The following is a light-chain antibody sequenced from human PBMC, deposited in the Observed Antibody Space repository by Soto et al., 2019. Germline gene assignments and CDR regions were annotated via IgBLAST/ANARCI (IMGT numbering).Light chain of an antibody. CDR2: EVS. CDR3: GSYTSTDTPFV. J-gene: IGLJ1*01. CDR1: STDVGGYNY. V-gene: IGLV2-14*01. Sequence: QSVLAQPSSVSGSPGQSITISCTGTSTDVGGYNYVSWYQHHPGKGPKLIIYEVSNRPSGVSDRFSGSKSGNKASLIISNLEAEDESDYYCGSYTSTDTPFVFGTGTKVTLL.